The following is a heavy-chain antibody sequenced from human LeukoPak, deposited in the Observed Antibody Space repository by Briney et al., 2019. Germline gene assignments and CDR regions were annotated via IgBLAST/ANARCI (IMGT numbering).Heavy chain of an antibody. CDR2: VKSPTHGGTP. V-gene: IGHV3-15*01. J-gene: IGHJ4*02. CDR3: TTDLGGDSSAYYTNSDY. CDR1: GFTFDNAW. D-gene: IGHD3-22*01. Sequence: PGGSLRLSCTTSGFTFDNAWMSWVRQAPGKGLKWVGRVKSPTHGGTPDYAAPVKGRFSISRDDSKNTLYLHMTSLKTEDTAVYYCTTDLGGDSSAYYTNSDYWGQGTLVTVSS.